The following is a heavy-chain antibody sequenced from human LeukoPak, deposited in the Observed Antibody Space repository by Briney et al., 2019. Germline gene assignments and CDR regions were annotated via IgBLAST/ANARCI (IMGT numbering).Heavy chain of an antibody. CDR2: ISSSGSTI. D-gene: IGHD6-13*01. CDR1: GFTFSSYE. J-gene: IGHJ4*02. Sequence: GGSLRLSCAASGFTFSSYEMNWVRQAPGKGLEWVSYISSSGSTIYYVDSVKGRFTVSRDNSKNTLYLQMNSLRADDTAVYYCAKDRPTVYSSSWLHFLDSWGQGTLVTVSS. CDR3: AKDRPTVYSSSWLHFLDS. V-gene: IGHV3-48*03.